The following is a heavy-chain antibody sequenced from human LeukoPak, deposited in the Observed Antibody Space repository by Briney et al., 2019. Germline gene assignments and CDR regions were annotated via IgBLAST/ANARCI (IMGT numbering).Heavy chain of an antibody. V-gene: IGHV3-23*01. J-gene: IGHJ4*02. CDR1: GITFSSYA. Sequence: GGSLRLSCAASGITFSSYAMSWVRQAPGKGLEWVSAISGSGGSTYYADSVKGRFTISRDNSKNTLYLQMNSLRAEDTAVYYCAKGTYSGSYYFDYWGQGTLVTVSS. CDR3: AKGTYSGSYYFDY. CDR2: ISGSGGST. D-gene: IGHD1-26*01.